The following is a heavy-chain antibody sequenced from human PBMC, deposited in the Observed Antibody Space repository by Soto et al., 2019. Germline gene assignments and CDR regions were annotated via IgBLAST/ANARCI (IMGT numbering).Heavy chain of an antibody. J-gene: IGHJ4*02. D-gene: IGHD3-9*01. Sequence: DVQVVESGGGLIQPGGSLRLSCAASGFAVSDNYMSWVRQAPGKGLEWVSVIHSAIGTYYADSVKGRFTVSRDNSKNTVYLQMNSLRAEDTAVYYCARETSDPDSILIGYYYLDCWGRGTLVTVSS. V-gene: IGHV3-53*01. CDR1: GFAVSDNY. CDR2: IHSAIGT. CDR3: ARETSDPDSILIGYYYLDC.